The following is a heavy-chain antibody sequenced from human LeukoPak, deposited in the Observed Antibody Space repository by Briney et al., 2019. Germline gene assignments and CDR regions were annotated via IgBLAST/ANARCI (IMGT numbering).Heavy chain of an antibody. CDR1: GYTFTSYG. Sequence: ASVKVSCKASGYTFTSYGISWVRQAPGQGLEWVGWISAYNGNTNYAQKLQGRVTMTTDTSTSTAYMELRSLRSDDTAVYYCARDLYDLRQANPRNGMDVWGQGTTVTVSS. V-gene: IGHV1-18*01. CDR2: ISAYNGNT. J-gene: IGHJ6*02. D-gene: IGHD3-3*01. CDR3: ARDLYDLRQANPRNGMDV.